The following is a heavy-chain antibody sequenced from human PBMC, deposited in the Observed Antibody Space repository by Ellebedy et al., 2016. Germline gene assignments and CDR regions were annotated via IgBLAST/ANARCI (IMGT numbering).Heavy chain of an antibody. CDR2: ISYDGSNK. V-gene: IGHV3-30-3*01. Sequence: GESLKISXAASGFTFSSYAMHWVRQAPGKGLEWVAVISYDGSNKYYADSVKGRFTISRDNSKNTLYLQMNSLRAEDTAVYYCARASCASTSCYSDYYYYGMDVWGQGTTVTVSS. CDR1: GFTFSSYA. CDR3: ARASCASTSCYSDYYYYGMDV. J-gene: IGHJ6*02. D-gene: IGHD2-2*01.